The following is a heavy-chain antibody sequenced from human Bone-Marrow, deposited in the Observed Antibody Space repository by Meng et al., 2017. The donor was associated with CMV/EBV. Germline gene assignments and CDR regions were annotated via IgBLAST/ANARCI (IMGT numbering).Heavy chain of an antibody. J-gene: IGHJ6*02. Sequence: SVKVSCKASGGTFSSYTISWVRQAPGQGLEWMGRIIPILGIANYAQKFQGRVTITADKSTSTAYMELSSLRSEDTAVYYCARVGAAAGYYYGRDVWGQGTTVTVSS. V-gene: IGHV1-69*02. CDR2: IIPILGIA. CDR3: ARVGAAAGYYYGRDV. CDR1: GGTFSSYT. D-gene: IGHD6-13*01.